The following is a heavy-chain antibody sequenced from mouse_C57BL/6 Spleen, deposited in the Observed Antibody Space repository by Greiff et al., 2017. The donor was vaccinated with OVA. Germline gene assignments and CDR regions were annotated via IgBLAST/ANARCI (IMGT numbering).Heavy chain of an antibody. J-gene: IGHJ3*01. CDR3: VRRSYSNAY. CDR2: IRSKSNNYAT. Sequence: EVQGVESGGGLVQPKGSLKLSCAASGFSFNTYAMNWVRQAPGKGLEWVARIRSKSNNYATYYADSVKDRFTISRDDSESMLYLQMNNLKTEDTAMYYCVRRSYSNAYWGQGTLVTVSA. CDR1: GFSFNTYA. V-gene: IGHV10-1*01. D-gene: IGHD2-5*01.